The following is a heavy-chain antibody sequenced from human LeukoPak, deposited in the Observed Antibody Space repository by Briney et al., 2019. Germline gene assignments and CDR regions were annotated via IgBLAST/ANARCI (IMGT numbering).Heavy chain of an antibody. D-gene: IGHD6-19*01. V-gene: IGHV3-53*01. CDR3: AGAPDSSGWYYRY. CDR2: IYSGGRT. CDR1: GFTVSSNH. J-gene: IGHJ4*02. Sequence: PGGSLRLSCATSGFTVSSNHINWVRQAPGKGLEWVSIIYSGGRTYSTDSVKGRFTISRDSSKNTVYLQMNRLRVEDTAMYYCAGAPDSSGWYYRYWGQGTLVTVSS.